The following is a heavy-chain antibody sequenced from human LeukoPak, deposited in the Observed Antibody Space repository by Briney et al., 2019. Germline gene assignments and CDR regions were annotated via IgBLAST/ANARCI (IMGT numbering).Heavy chain of an antibody. Sequence: PSETLSLTCTVSGGSISSYFWSWIRQPAGKGLEWIGRIYTSGSTNYNPSLKSRVTMSVDTSKNQFSLKLSSVTAADTAVYYCASPRSSGGDAFDIWGQGTMVTVSS. J-gene: IGHJ3*02. CDR1: GGSISSYF. D-gene: IGHD6-19*01. CDR2: IYTSGST. CDR3: ASPRSSGGDAFDI. V-gene: IGHV4-4*07.